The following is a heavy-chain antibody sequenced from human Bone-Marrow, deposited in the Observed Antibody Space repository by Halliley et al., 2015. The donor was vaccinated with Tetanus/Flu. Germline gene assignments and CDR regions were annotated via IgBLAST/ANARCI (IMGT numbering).Heavy chain of an antibody. CDR2: ISGSTIYT. J-gene: IGHJ6*02. D-gene: IGHD6-13*01. CDR3: ARLDSLIAGSLAV. Sequence: SLRLSCAASGFTFSDHYMSWIRQAPGKGLEWISYISGSTIYTNYADSVKGRFTISRDNAKNSLYLQMNSLTAVDTAIYYCARLDSLIAGSLAVWGQGTTVTVSS. CDR1: GFTFSDHY. V-gene: IGHV3-11*06.